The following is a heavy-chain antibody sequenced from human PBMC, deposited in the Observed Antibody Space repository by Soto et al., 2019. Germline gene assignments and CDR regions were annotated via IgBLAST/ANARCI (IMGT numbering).Heavy chain of an antibody. V-gene: IGHV4-34*10. J-gene: IGHJ5*02. Sequence: SETLSLTCAVYGGSFSGYYWSWIRQPPGKGLEWIGEINHSGSTNYNPSLKSRVTMTRNTSISTAYMELSSLRSEDTAVYYCARVLEWFIPATQNWFDPWGQGTLLTVSS. CDR3: ARVLEWFIPATQNWFDP. CDR1: GGSFSGYY. CDR2: INHSGST. D-gene: IGHD3-3*01.